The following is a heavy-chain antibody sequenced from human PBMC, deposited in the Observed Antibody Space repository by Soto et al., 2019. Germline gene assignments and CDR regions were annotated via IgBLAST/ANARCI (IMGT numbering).Heavy chain of an antibody. CDR2: ISYNGNDK. Sequence: QVQLVESGGGLVQPGRSLRLSCVGSGFSFRDYDMNWVRQVPGKGLEWVAVISYNGNDKYYADSVKGRFTLSRDTSKNSLYLQMNSLRAEATAVYYCVRVEGIAVTTWGEGTLVTVS. D-gene: IGHD6-19*01. V-gene: IGHV3-30*03. CDR3: VRVEGIAVTT. J-gene: IGHJ5*02. CDR1: GFSFRDYD.